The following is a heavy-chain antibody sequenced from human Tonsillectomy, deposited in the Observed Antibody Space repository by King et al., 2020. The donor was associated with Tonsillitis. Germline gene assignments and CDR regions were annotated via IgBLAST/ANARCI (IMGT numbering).Heavy chain of an antibody. D-gene: IGHD3-10*01. CDR1: GFTFGDYG. Sequence: VQLVESGGGVVRPGGSLRLSCAASGFTFGDYGMSWVRQAPGKGLEWVSGINWNGVSTGYADSVKGRFTISRDNAKNSLYLQMNSLRAEDTAFYYCAGATYYYGSGTYRYWGQGTLVTVSS. CDR3: AGATYYYGSGTYRY. CDR2: INWNGVST. J-gene: IGHJ4*02. V-gene: IGHV3-20*04.